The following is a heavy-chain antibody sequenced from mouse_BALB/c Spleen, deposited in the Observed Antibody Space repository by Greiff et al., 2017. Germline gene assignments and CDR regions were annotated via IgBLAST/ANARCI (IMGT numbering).Heavy chain of an antibody. D-gene: IGHD2-4*01. CDR2: ISSGGSYT. Sequence: EVMLVESGGGLVKPGGSLKLSCAASGFTFSSYTMSWVRQTPEKRLEWVATISSGGSYTYYPDSVKGRFTISRDNAKNTLYLQMSSLKSEDTAMYYCTRDRDYGGAYYAMDYWGQGTSVTVSS. J-gene: IGHJ4*01. CDR1: GFTFSSYT. CDR3: TRDRDYGGAYYAMDY. V-gene: IGHV5-6-4*01.